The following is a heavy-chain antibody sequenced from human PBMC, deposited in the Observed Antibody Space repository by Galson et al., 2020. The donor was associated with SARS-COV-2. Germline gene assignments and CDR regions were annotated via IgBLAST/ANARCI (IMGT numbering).Heavy chain of an antibody. V-gene: IGHV2-70*11. J-gene: IGHJ6*03. CDR2: IDWDDDK. CDR1: GFSLSTSGMC. D-gene: IGHD6-6*01. CDR3: ARYSSSLAPYYYYYMDV. Sequence: VSGPTLVKPTQTLTLTCTFSGFSLSTSGMCVSWIRQPPGKALEWLARIDWDDDKYYSTSLKTRLTISKDTSKNQVVLTMTNMDPVDTATYYCARYSSSLAPYYYYYMDVWGKGTTVTVSS.